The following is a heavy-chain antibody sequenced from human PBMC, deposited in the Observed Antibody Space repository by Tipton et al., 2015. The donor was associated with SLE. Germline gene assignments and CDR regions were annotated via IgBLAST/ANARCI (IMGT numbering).Heavy chain of an antibody. J-gene: IGHJ6*03. V-gene: IGHV4-34*01. D-gene: IGHD3-3*01. CDR1: GESFSGYY. CDR2: VDPSGST. CDR3: ARDNFWNRGYYFGGGEDYYYYDMDV. Sequence: TLSLTCAVYGESFSGYYWTWIRQPPGKGLEWIGEVDPSGSTYYNPSLKSRVTISVDTSKNQFSLKLSSVTAADTAVYYCARDNFWNRGYYFGGGEDYYYYDMDVWGKVTTVTVAS.